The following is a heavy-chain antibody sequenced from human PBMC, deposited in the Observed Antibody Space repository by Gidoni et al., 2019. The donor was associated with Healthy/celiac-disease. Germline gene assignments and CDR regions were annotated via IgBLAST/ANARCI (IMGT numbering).Heavy chain of an antibody. D-gene: IGHD3-22*01. CDR2: ISSSSSYI. V-gene: IGHV3-21*01. J-gene: IGHJ4*02. CDR3: ARGWDYYDSSGYSLFDY. Sequence: EVQLVESGGGLVKPGGSLRFSCAASGFTFSSYSMNWVRQAPGKGLDWVSSISSSSSYIYYADSVKGRFTIARDNAKNSLYLQMNSLRAEDTAVYYCARGWDYYDSSGYSLFDYWGQGTLITVSS. CDR1: GFTFSSYS.